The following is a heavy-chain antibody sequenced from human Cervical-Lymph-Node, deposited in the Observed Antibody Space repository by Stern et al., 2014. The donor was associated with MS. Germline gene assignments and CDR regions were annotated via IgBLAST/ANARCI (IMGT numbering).Heavy chain of an antibody. CDR2: ISSSSNYI. CDR3: ARDDELYGLDY. CDR1: GFMFRTYN. D-gene: IGHD2/OR15-2a*01. J-gene: IGHJ4*02. Sequence: MQLVQSGGGLVKPGGSLRLYCAASGFMFRTYNMNWVRQAPGKGLEWVSAISSSSNYIYYADSVRGRFTISRDNAKNSLYLQMNSLRAEDTAVYYCARDDELYGLDYWGQGTLVTVSS. V-gene: IGHV3-21*01.